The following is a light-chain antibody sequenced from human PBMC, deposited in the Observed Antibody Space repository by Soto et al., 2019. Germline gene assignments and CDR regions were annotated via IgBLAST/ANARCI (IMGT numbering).Light chain of an antibody. J-gene: IGKJ2*01. V-gene: IGKV1-5*01. CDR1: QSISGW. Sequence: DIQMTQSPSTLSASVGDRVTITCRASQSISGWLAWYQQKPGKAPKVLIYDASNLESGVPSRFSGSGSGTEFTLTISSLQPDDFATYYCQRYDSYSMYTVGQGTKLVIK. CDR3: QRYDSYSMYT. CDR2: DAS.